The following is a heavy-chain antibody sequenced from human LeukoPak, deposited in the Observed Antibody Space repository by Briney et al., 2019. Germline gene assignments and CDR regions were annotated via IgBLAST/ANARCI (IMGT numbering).Heavy chain of an antibody. Sequence: ASVTVSCKASGGTFSSYAISWVRQAPGQGLGGMGGTFPIFGTANYAQKFQGRVTITADKSTSTAYMELSSLRSEDTAVYYCATLTYGILTGYYKGYFDYWGQGTLVTVSS. CDR1: GGTFSSYA. D-gene: IGHD3-9*01. CDR2: TFPIFGTA. CDR3: ATLTYGILTGYYKGYFDY. J-gene: IGHJ4*02. V-gene: IGHV1-69*06.